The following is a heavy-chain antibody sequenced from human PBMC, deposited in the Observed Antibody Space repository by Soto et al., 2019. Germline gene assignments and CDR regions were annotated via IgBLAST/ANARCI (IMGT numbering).Heavy chain of an antibody. Sequence: SKILSLTVAVSDESLSGYYWGWIRQPPGKGLEGIGEINHSGSTNYNPSLKSRVTRSVDTSKSQFSLKLSSVTAADTAVYYCAGNSVATISSVADWGQRTLVTVS. CDR3: AGNSVATISSVAD. D-gene: IGHD5-12*01. V-gene: IGHV4-34*01. CDR1: DESLSGYY. J-gene: IGHJ4*02. CDR2: INHSGST.